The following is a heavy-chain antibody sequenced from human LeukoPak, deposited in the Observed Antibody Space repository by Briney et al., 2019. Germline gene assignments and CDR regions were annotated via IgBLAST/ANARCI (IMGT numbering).Heavy chain of an antibody. V-gene: IGHV1-69*13. Sequence: ASVKVSCKASGGTFSIYAISWVRQAPGQGLEWMGGIIPIFGTANYAQKFQGRVTITADESTSTAYMELSSLRSEDTAVYYCASSGVVVTAILDYWGQGTLVTVSS. D-gene: IGHD2-21*02. CDR2: IIPIFGTA. J-gene: IGHJ4*02. CDR3: ASSGVVVTAILDY. CDR1: GGTFSIYA.